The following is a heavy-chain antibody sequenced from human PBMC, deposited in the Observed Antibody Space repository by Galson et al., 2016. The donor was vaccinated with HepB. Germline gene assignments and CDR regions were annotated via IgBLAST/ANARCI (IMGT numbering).Heavy chain of an antibody. CDR2: LSWKRGSI. Sequence: SLRLSCAVSGFISDDYAKHWVRQVPGKGLEWVSGLSWKRGSIGYADSVKGRVTISRDNAKNSLYLQMNSLRTEDTAFYYCARSSRSWNAGTYYHYRMDVWGQGTRVTVSS. CDR1: GFISDDYA. V-gene: IGHV3-9*02. D-gene: IGHD1-1*01. J-gene: IGHJ6*02. CDR3: ARSSRSWNAGTYYHYRMDV.